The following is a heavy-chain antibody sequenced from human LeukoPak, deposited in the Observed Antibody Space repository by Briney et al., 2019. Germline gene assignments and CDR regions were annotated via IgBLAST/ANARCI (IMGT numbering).Heavy chain of an antibody. Sequence: SETLSLTCTVSGGSISSHYWSWIRQPPGKGLEWIGYIDYTGTANYKPSLKSRVTISLDTSKNQFFLKLSSVTAADTAVYYCARDFDSGWFDYWGQGTLVTVSS. V-gene: IGHV4-59*11. J-gene: IGHJ5*01. D-gene: IGHD1-26*01. CDR3: ARDFDSGWFDY. CDR1: GGSISSHY. CDR2: IDYTGTA.